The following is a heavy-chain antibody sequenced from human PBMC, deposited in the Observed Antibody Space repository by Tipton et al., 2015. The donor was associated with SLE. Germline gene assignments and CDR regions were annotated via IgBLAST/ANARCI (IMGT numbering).Heavy chain of an antibody. CDR1: GFTFSSYA. D-gene: IGHD2-21*01. CDR3: ATYYIVGDYYYGMDV. J-gene: IGHJ6*02. CDR2: ISSSSSNI. V-gene: IGHV3-48*01. Sequence: SLRLSCAASGFTFSSYAMSWVRQAPGKGLEWVSYISSSSSNIYYADSVKGRFTISRDNAKNSLYLQMNSLRAEDTAVYYCATYYIVGDYYYGMDVWGQGTTVTVSS.